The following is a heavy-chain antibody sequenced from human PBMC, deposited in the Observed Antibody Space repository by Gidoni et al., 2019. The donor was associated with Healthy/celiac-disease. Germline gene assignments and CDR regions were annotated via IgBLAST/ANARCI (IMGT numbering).Heavy chain of an antibody. CDR3: AKDRSGPDY. V-gene: IGHV3-30*02. Sequence: QVQLVESGGGVVQPGGSLRLSCAASGFTFSSYGMHWVRQAPGKGLELVAFIRYDGSNKYYADSVKGRFTISRDNSKNTLYLQMNSLRAEDTAVYYCAKDRSGPDYWGQGTLVTVSS. J-gene: IGHJ4*02. CDR2: IRYDGSNK. D-gene: IGHD3-3*01. CDR1: GFTFSSYG.